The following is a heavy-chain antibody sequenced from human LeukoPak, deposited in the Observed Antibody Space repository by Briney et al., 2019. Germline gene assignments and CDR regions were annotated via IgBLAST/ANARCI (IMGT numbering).Heavy chain of an antibody. V-gene: IGHV3-21*01. D-gene: IGHD2-2*02. CDR2: ISSSSSYI. Sequence: GGSLRLSCAASGFTFSSYSMNWVRQAPGKGLEWVSSISSSSSYIYYADSVKGRFTISRDNAKNSLYLQMNSLRAEDTAVYYCARYLGYCSSTSCYTGYYYYYMDVWGKGTTVTVSS. CDR1: GFTFSSYS. CDR3: ARYLGYCSSTSCYTGYYYYYMDV. J-gene: IGHJ6*03.